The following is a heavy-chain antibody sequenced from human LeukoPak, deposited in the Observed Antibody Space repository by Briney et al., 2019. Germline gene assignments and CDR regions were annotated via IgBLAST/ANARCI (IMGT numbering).Heavy chain of an antibody. CDR3: ARDAPLRGYYGMNV. J-gene: IGHJ6*04. Sequence: GGSLRLPCAASGFTFSSYSVNWVRQAPGKALEWVSSISSSSSYLYYADSVKGRFTISRDNAKNSLYLQMNSLRAEDTAVYYCARDAPLRGYYGMNVWGRGTTVTVSS. CDR1: GFTFSSYS. CDR2: ISSSSSYL. V-gene: IGHV3-21*01.